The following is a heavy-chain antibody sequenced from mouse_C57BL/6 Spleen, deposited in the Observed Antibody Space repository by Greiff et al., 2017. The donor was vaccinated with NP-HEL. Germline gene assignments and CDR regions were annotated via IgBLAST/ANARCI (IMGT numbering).Heavy chain of an antibody. CDR3: ARFPYDYDSPY. V-gene: IGHV1-7*01. Sequence: VQVVESGAELAKPGASVKLSCKASGYTFTSYWMHWVKQRPGQGLEWIGYINPSSGYTKYNQKFKDKATLTADKSSSTAYMQLSSLTYEDSAVYYCARFPYDYDSPYWGQGTLVTVSA. CDR1: GYTFTSYW. D-gene: IGHD2-4*01. J-gene: IGHJ3*01. CDR2: INPSSGYT.